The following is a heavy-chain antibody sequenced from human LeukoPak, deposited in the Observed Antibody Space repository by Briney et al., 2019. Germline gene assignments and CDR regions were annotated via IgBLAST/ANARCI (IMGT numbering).Heavy chain of an antibody. CDR1: GFTVSSDY. CDR3: ARDSSSWYLNDY. V-gene: IGHV3-66*01. Sequence: GGSLRLSCAASGFTVSSDYMSWVRQAPGKGLEWVSVIYSGGSTYYADSVKGRFTISRDNSKNTLYLQMNSLRAEDTAVYYCARDSSSWYLNDYWGQGTLVTVSS. D-gene: IGHD6-13*01. J-gene: IGHJ4*02. CDR2: IYSGGST.